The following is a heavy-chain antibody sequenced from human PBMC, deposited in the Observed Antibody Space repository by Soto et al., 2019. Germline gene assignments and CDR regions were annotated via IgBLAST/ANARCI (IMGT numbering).Heavy chain of an antibody. CDR3: ARVVDYYDPYYYYGMDV. V-gene: IGHV3-21*01. CDR2: ISSSSSYI. Sequence: EVQLVESGGGLVKPGGSLRLSCAASGFTFSSYSMNWVRQAPGKGLEWVSSISSSSSYIYYAYSVKGRFTISRDNAKNSLYLQLNSLRAEDPAVYYCARVVDYYDPYYYYGMDVWGQGTTVTVSS. J-gene: IGHJ6*02. D-gene: IGHD3-22*01. CDR1: GFTFSSYS.